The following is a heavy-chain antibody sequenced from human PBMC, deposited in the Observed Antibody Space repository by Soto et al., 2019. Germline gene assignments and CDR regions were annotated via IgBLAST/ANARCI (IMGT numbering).Heavy chain of an antibody. V-gene: IGHV4-59*08. CDR2: IYYSGST. D-gene: IGHD3-10*01. J-gene: IGHJ4*02. Sequence: SETLSLTCTVSGGSISSYYWSWIRQPPGKGLEWIGYIYYSGSTNYNPSLKSRVTISVDTSKNQFSLKLGSVTAADTAVYYCAGAIGYGSGTYYNVYWGQAILGTVFS. CDR1: GGSISSYY. CDR3: AGAIGYGSGTYYNVY.